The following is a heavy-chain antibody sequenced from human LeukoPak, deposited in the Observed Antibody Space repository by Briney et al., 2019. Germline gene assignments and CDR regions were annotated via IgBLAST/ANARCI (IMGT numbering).Heavy chain of an antibody. J-gene: IGHJ5*02. V-gene: IGHV1-18*01. D-gene: IGHD2-15*01. Sequence: GASVKVSCKASGYTFTSYGISRVRQAPGQGLEWMGWISAYNGNTNYAQKLQGRVTMTTDTSTSTAYMELRSLRSDDTAVYYCAREKGGSSSYSPYNWFDPWGQGTLVTVSS. CDR3: AREKGGSSSYSPYNWFDP. CDR1: GYTFTSYG. CDR2: ISAYNGNT.